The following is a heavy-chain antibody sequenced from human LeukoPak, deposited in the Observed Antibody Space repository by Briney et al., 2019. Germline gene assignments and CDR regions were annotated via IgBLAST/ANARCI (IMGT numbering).Heavy chain of an antibody. CDR3: ARQPVVAATPFYYMDV. CDR2: IHTSGST. J-gene: IGHJ6*03. CDR1: GGSISSYY. Sequence: SETLSLTCTVSGGSISSYYWSWIRQPAGKGLEWIGRIHTSGSTNYNPSLKSRVTMSGDTSKNQFSLKLSSVTAADTAVYYCARQPVVAATPFYYMDVWGKGAPVTISS. D-gene: IGHD2-15*01. V-gene: IGHV4-4*07.